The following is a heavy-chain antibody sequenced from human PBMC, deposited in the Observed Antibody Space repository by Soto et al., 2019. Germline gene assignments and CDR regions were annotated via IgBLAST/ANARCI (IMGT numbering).Heavy chain of an antibody. Sequence: QPGGSLRLSCIASGFTFTNYAMIWVRQAPGKGPEWVSSIEIGARATYYGDSVKGRFTISRDNSKDTLYLQMSSLRADDTAVYYCARDQLDRLKPRETRYFDFWGQGTLVTVSS. D-gene: IGHD3-3*01. J-gene: IGHJ4*02. V-gene: IGHV3-23*03. CDR2: IEIGARAT. CDR1: GFTFTNYA. CDR3: ARDQLDRLKPRETRYFDF.